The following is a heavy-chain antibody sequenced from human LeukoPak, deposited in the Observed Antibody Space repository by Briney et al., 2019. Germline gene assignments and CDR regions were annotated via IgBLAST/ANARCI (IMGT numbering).Heavy chain of an antibody. Sequence: PSETLSLTRTVSGGSISSSSYYWGWIRQPPGKGLEWIGSIYYSGSTYYNPSLKSRVTISVDTSKNQFSLKLSSVTAADTAVYYCARHPMVAGAFDIWGQGTMVTVSS. V-gene: IGHV4-39*01. CDR3: ARHPMVAGAFDI. CDR2: IYYSGST. J-gene: IGHJ3*02. D-gene: IGHD6-19*01. CDR1: GGSISSSSYY.